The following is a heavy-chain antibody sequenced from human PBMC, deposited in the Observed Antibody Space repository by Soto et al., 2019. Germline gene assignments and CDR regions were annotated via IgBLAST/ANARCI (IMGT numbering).Heavy chain of an antibody. Sequence: VPLVESGGGLVQPGGSLRLSCAASGFTLRSYEMTWVRQAPGKGLEWLSYISSGGTTIYYADSVKGRFTISRDNAKNSLYLQMNSLRAEDTAVYYCASLRFLEWLPPGTMDVWGQGTTVTVTS. CDR2: ISSGGTTI. CDR3: ASLRFLEWLPPGTMDV. V-gene: IGHV3-48*03. D-gene: IGHD3-3*01. J-gene: IGHJ6*02. CDR1: GFTLRSYE.